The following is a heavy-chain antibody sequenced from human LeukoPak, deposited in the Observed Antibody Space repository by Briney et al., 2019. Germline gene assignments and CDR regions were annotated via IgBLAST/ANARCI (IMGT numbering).Heavy chain of an antibody. CDR2: ISGSGGST. CDR3: AKHTVITPNYYFDY. V-gene: IGHV3-23*01. J-gene: IGHJ4*02. D-gene: IGHD4-17*01. Sequence: GGSLRLSCAASGFTFSSYAMSWVRQAPGKGLEWVSVISGSGGSTYYADSVKGRFTISRDNSKNTLYLQMNSLRAEDTAVYYCAKHTVITPNYYFDYWGQGTLVTVSS. CDR1: GFTFSSYA.